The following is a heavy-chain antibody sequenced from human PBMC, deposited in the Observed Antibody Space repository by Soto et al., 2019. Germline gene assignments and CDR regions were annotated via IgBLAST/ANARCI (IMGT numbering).Heavy chain of an antibody. J-gene: IGHJ5*02. CDR1: GGSISSYY. CDR3: VTLPPRIVVSLLPIPT. CDR2: IYYSGST. D-gene: IGHD2-21*01. Sequence: SETLSLTCTVSGGSISSYYWSWIRQPPGKGLEWIGYIYYSGSTNYNPSLKSRVTISVDTSKNQFSLRLRSVTATDTAVYYCVTLPPRIVVSLLPIPTWGQGILVTVSS. V-gene: IGHV4-59*12.